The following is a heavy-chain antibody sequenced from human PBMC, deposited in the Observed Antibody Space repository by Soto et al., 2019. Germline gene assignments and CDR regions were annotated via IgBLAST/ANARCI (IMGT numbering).Heavy chain of an antibody. CDR1: GYSFTSYW. CDR2: SDPSDSYT. Sequence: GESLKISCNGSGYSFTSYWISWVRQMPGKGLEWMGRSDPSDSYTNYSPSFQGHVTISADKSISTAYLQWSSLKASDTAMYYCARRWGGSYSLDYWGQGTLVTVSS. J-gene: IGHJ4*02. CDR3: ARRWGGSYSLDY. D-gene: IGHD1-26*01. V-gene: IGHV5-10-1*01.